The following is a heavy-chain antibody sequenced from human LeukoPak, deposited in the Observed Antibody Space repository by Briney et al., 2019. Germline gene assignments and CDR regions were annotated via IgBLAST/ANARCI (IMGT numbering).Heavy chain of an antibody. CDR1: GGSISSGGYS. V-gene: IGHV4-30-2*01. CDR2: IYHSGST. Sequence: SQTLSLTCAVSGGSISSGGYSWSWIRQPPGKGLEWIGYIYHSGSTYYNPSLKSRVTISVDRSKNQFSLKLSSVTAADTAVYYCARAASNYYDSSGYTTYFDYWGQGTLVTVSS. J-gene: IGHJ4*02. CDR3: ARAASNYYDSSGYTTYFDY. D-gene: IGHD3-22*01.